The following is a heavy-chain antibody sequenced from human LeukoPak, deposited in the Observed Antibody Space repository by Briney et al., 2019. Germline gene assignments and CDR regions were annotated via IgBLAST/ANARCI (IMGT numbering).Heavy chain of an antibody. J-gene: IGHJ4*02. CDR2: FYYSGST. V-gene: IGHV4-39*07. D-gene: IGHD1-26*01. CDR1: GDSISSSSYY. Sequence: SETLSLICTVSGDSISSSSYYWGWIRQPPGKGLEWIGSFYYSGSTYYNPSLKSRVTISVDTSKNQFSLKLSSVTAADTAVYYCARFESGSYSDYWGQGTLVTVSS. CDR3: ARFESGSYSDY.